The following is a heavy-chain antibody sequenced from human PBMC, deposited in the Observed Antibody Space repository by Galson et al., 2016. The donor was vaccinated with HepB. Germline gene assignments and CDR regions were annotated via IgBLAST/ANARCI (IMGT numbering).Heavy chain of an antibody. D-gene: IGHD6-19*01. CDR3: ARSHSTGWFPYYIDS. CDR2: IYYSGTT. CDR1: GSFISSTNW. J-gene: IGHJ4*02. V-gene: IGHV4-28*01. Sequence: SETLSLTCTVSGSFISSTNWWGWVRQPPGKGLEWIGYIYYSGTTFYNSSLESRVTMSVDTSKNQFSLKLNSVNAVDTAVYYCARSHSTGWFPYYIDSWGQGTLVTVSS.